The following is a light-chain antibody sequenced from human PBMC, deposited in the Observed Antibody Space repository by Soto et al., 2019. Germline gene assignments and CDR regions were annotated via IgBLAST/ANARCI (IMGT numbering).Light chain of an antibody. V-gene: IGLV2-8*01. Sequence: QSALTQPASVSGSPGQSITISCTGTSSDVGGYNYVSWYQLHPGKAPKLMIYEVSKRPSGVPDRFSGSKSGNTASLTVSGLQAEDEADYYCNSYAGSNNWVFGGGTKLTVL. CDR3: NSYAGSNNWV. J-gene: IGLJ3*02. CDR1: SSDVGGYNY. CDR2: EVS.